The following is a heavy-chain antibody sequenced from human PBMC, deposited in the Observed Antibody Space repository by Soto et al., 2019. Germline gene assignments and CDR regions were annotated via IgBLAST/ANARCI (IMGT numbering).Heavy chain of an antibody. CDR2: ISSYNGNT. V-gene: IGHV1-18*01. D-gene: IGHD6-6*01. J-gene: IGHJ6*04. CDR1: GYTFITYG. CDR3: ARDRPTSSIRARDSIYAMDV. Sequence: QVQLVQSGAEVKKPGASVKVSCKASGYTFITYGISWVRQAPGQGLEWMGWISSYNGNTNYAKKLQGRATMTSDTPTATAYMELRSLSSDATAAYYCARDRPTSSIRARDSIYAMDVWCEGTTGSAAS.